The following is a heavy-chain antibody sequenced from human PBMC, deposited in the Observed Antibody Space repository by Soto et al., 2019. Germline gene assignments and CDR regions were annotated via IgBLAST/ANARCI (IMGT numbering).Heavy chain of an antibody. CDR2: ISYDGSNK. Sequence: GGSLRLSCAASGFTFSSYGMHWVRQAPGKGLEWVAVISYDGSNKYYADSVKGRFTISRDNSKNTLYLQMNSLRAEDTAVYYCAKDLTVVVPAASYFDYWGQGTLVTVSS. D-gene: IGHD2-2*01. J-gene: IGHJ4*02. CDR3: AKDLTVVVPAASYFDY. CDR1: GFTFSSYG. V-gene: IGHV3-30*18.